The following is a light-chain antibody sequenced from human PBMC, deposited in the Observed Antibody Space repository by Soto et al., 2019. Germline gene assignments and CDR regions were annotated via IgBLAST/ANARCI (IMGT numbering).Light chain of an antibody. CDR1: QSISSY. V-gene: IGKV1-39*01. CDR2: AAS. Sequence: DIQMTQSPSSLSASVGDRVTITCRASQSISSYLNWYQQKPGEAHKILIYAASTLQSGVPSRFSGRGSGPDFSLTISSLQPEDFATYYCQQTFSAPVTFGQGTRLEIK. J-gene: IGKJ2*01. CDR3: QQTFSAPVT.